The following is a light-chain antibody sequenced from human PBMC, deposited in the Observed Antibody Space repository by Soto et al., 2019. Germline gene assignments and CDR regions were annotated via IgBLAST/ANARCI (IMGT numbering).Light chain of an antibody. CDR3: QQYDNWPPKT. V-gene: IGKV3-15*01. CDR1: QSVRNN. J-gene: IGKJ4*01. CDR2: DAT. Sequence: EVVMTQSPATLSVSPGERATLSCKASQSVRNNLVWYLQKPGQAPRPIIYDATTRATGIPVRFSGSGSGTEFTLTISSLQSEDGGVYYCQQYDNWPPKTFGGGTKVEVK.